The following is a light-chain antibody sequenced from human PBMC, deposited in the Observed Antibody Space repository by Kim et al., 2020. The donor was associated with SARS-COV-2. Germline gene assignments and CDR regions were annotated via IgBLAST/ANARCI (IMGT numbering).Light chain of an antibody. CDR3: QQYGSSPYT. J-gene: IGKJ2*01. Sequence: PGGRVTLSCRAKQGCNSSYLAGYPQNPGQAPRPLIYCAYSGACGIPDRLSGSGSGTVYSLTNSRVVPEVFAVYFCQQYGSSPYTFGQGTKLEI. CDR2: CAY. CDR1: QGCNSSY. V-gene: IGKV3-20*01.